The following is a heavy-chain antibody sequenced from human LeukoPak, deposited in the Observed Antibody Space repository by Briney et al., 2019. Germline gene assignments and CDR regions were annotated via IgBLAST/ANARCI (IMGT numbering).Heavy chain of an antibody. V-gene: IGHV4-34*01. J-gene: IGHJ4*02. D-gene: IGHD6-19*01. Sequence: SETLSLTCAVYGGSFSGYYWSLIRQPPGKGLEWIGEINHSGSTNYNPSLKSRVTISVDTSKNQFSLKLSSVTAADTAVYYCARGRPYWQWRYFFDYWGQGTLVTVSS. CDR1: GGSFSGYY. CDR3: ARGRPYWQWRYFFDY. CDR2: INHSGST.